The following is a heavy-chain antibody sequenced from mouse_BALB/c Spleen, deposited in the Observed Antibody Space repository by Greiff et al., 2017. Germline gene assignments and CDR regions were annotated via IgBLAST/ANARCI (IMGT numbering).Heavy chain of an antibody. J-gene: IGHJ2*01. CDR3: ARLDWDGY. V-gene: IGHV1-67*01. CDR1: GYTFTDYA. CDR2: ISTYYGNT. D-gene: IGHD4-1*01. Sequence: VQLQQSGPELVRPGVSVKISCKGSGYTFTDYAMHWVKQSHAKSLEWIGVISTYYGNTNYNQKFKGKATMTVDKSSSTAYMELARLTSEDSAIYYCARLDWDGYWGQGTTLTVSS.